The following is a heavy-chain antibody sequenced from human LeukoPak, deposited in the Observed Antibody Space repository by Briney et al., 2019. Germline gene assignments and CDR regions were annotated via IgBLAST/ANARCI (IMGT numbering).Heavy chain of an antibody. CDR1: GFTFTSSA. J-gene: IGHJ4*02. CDR2: IVVGSGNT. D-gene: IGHD5-18*01. CDR3: AAPSRIQLDY. Sequence: ASVKVSCKASGFTFTSSAVQWVRQARGRRLEWIGWIVVGSGNTNYAQMFQGRVTITRDMSTSTAYMEPSSLRSEDTAVYYCAAPSRIQLDYWGQGTLVTVSS. V-gene: IGHV1-58*01.